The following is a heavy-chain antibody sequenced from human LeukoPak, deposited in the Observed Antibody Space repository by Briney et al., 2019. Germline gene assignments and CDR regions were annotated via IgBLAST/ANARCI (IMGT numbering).Heavy chain of an antibody. J-gene: IGHJ3*02. Sequence: SETLSLTCAVSGGSISSGGYSWSWIRQPPGKGLEWIGYIYHSGSTYYNPSLKSRVTISVDRSKNQFSLKLSSVTAADTAVYYCARQRIITMIVVEPVPDAFDIWGQGTMVPVSS. V-gene: IGHV4-30-2*01. CDR2: IYHSGST. CDR1: GGSISSGGYS. CDR3: ARQRIITMIVVEPVPDAFDI. D-gene: IGHD3-22*01.